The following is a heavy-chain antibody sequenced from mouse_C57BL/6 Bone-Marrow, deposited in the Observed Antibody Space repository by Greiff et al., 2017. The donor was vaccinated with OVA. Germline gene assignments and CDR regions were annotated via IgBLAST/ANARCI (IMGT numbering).Heavy chain of an antibody. Sequence: QVQLQQPGAELVMPGASVKLSCKASGYTFTSYWMHWVKQRPGQGLEWIGEIDPSDSYTNYNQKFKGKSTLTVDKSSSTAYMQLSSLTSEDSAVYYCARDYYGSIVYFDYWGQGTTLTVSS. CDR3: ARDYYGSIVYFDY. CDR1: GYTFTSYW. J-gene: IGHJ2*01. CDR2: IDPSDSYT. D-gene: IGHD1-1*01. V-gene: IGHV1-69*01.